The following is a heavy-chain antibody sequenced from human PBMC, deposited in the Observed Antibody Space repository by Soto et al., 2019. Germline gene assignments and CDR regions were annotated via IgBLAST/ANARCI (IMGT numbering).Heavy chain of an antibody. CDR3: TRHLRTTIVKVQKKYNWFDP. V-gene: IGHV4-59*08. Sequence: SETLSLTCTVSGGSISSYYWSWIRQPPGKGLEWIGYIYYSGSTNYNPSLKSRVTISVDTSKNQFSLKLSSVTAADTAVYYCTRHLRTTIVKVQKKYNWFDPWGQVTLVTVSS. CDR1: GGSISSYY. D-gene: IGHD4-4*01. J-gene: IGHJ5*02. CDR2: IYYSGST.